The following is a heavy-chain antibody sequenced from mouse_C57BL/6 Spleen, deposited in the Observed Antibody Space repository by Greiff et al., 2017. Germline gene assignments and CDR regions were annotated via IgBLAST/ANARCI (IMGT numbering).Heavy chain of an antibody. CDR3: ASTRDLEGWCFEV. J-gene: IGHJ1*03. CDR2: IDPNSGGN. V-gene: IGHV1-72*01. Sequence: QVQLQQPGAELVKPGASVKLSCTASGYTFTSYWMTWVKQRPGRGLEWIGMIDPNSGGNKYNEKFKSQATLTVDKPSSPAYLQLRLLTYEDSAVSYLASTRDLEGWCFEVWGTGTTVTVSS. CDR1: GYTFTSYW.